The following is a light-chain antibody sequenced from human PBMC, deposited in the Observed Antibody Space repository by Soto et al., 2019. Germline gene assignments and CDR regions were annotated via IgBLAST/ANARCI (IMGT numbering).Light chain of an antibody. CDR3: CSYAGSRTFV. CDR2: EGS. J-gene: IGLJ2*01. Sequence: QSALTQPASVSGSPEQSITISCTGTSSDVGAYNLVSWYQQHPGNAPRLIIYEGSKRPSGISHRFSGSKSDNTASLTISGLRAEDEAHYHCCSYAGSRTFVFGGGTKLTVL. CDR1: SSDVGAYNL. V-gene: IGLV2-23*01.